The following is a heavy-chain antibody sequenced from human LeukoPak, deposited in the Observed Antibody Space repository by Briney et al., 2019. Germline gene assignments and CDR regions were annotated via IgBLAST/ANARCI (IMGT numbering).Heavy chain of an antibody. J-gene: IGHJ3*02. CDR1: GFTFSSYA. V-gene: IGHV3-30-3*01. D-gene: IGHD1-26*01. CDR3: ARESYPDSFDI. Sequence: GGSLRLSCAASGFTFSSYAMHWVRQAPGKGLEWVAVISCDGSNKYYADSVEGRFTISRDNSKNTLYLQMNSLRAEDTAVYYCARESYPDSFDIWGQGTMVTVSS. CDR2: ISCDGSNK.